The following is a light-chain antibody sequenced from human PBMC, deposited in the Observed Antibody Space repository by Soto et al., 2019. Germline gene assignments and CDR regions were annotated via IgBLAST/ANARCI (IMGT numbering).Light chain of an antibody. V-gene: IGKV3-20*01. CDR3: LQFDNSPLYT. J-gene: IGKJ2*01. CDR2: GAS. Sequence: EIVLTQSPGTLSLSPGERATLSCRASQSVSSSSLAWYQHKPGQAPRLLIYGASSRPTGIPDRFSGSGSGAAFSHTISRLQPEDFAVYYCLQFDNSPLYTFGQGTKLEIK. CDR1: QSVSSSS.